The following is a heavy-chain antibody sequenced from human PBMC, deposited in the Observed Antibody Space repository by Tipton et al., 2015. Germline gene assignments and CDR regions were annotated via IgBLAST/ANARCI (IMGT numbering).Heavy chain of an antibody. D-gene: IGHD3-9*01. V-gene: IGHV1-46*01. CDR2: INPSGGST. CDR3: ARDPGGILTGSPSVGFDY. J-gene: IGHJ4*02. Sequence: QLEQSGAEVKKPGASVKDSCKASGYTFTSYYMHWVRQAPGQGLEWMGIINPSGGSTSYAQKFQGRVTMTRDTSTSTVYMELSSLRSEDTAVYYCARDPGGILTGSPSVGFDYWGQGTLVTVSS. CDR1: GYTFTSYY.